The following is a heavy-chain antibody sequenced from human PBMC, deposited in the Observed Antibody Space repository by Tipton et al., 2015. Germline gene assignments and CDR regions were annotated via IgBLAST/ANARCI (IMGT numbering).Heavy chain of an antibody. CDR2: LSASGISA. Sequence: SLRLSCAASGFTFPSYAMSWVRQTPGKGLEWVSGLSASGISAYYIESVKGRFTISRNTSTNTVYLQMNNLRVEDTAVYYCAKDLSGGWLARYRHYGMDVWGQGTTVTVSS. D-gene: IGHD3-9*01. J-gene: IGHJ6*02. CDR1: GFTFPSYA. V-gene: IGHV3-23*01. CDR3: AKDLSGGWLARYRHYGMDV.